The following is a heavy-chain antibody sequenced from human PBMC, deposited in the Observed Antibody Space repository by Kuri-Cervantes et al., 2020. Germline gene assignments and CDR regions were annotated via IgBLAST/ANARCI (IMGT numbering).Heavy chain of an antibody. Sequence: GSLRLSCTVSGGPISSYYWSWIRQPAGKGLEWIGRIYSSGSTNYNPSLKSRVTISVDTSKNQFSLKLSSVTAADTAVYFCARGETAARRYFDYWGQGILVTVSS. CDR2: IYSSGST. V-gene: IGHV4-4*07. CDR3: ARGETAARRYFDY. D-gene: IGHD6-6*01. CDR1: GGPISSYY. J-gene: IGHJ4*02.